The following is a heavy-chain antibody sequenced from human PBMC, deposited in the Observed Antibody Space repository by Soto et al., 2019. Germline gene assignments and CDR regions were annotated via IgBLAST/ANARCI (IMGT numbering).Heavy chain of an antibody. CDR2: ISSGATTM. CDR1: GFTFNTYS. Sequence: EVQLVESGGGLVQPGGSLRLSCAASGFTFNTYSMNWVRQAPGKGLEWVSYISSGATTMLYADSVKGRFTVSRDNAKNSLDLLMNSLRAEDTAVYYCVRRGDYGDYWGRGTLVTVSS. V-gene: IGHV3-48*01. CDR3: VRRGDYGDY. J-gene: IGHJ4*02.